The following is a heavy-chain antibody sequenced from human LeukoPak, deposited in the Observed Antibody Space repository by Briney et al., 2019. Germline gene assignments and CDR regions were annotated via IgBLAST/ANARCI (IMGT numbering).Heavy chain of an antibody. CDR2: VFYSGRT. J-gene: IGHJ4*02. D-gene: IGHD6-19*01. CDR3: AKGGHSSGWYHDY. CDR1: GASISSHY. Sequence: SETLSLTCTVSGASISSHYRSWIRQPPGKGLEWIGYVFYSGRTNYNPSLERRVTISVDSSKNQFSLKLNSVTAADTAVYYCAKGGHSSGWYHDYWGQGTLVTVSS. V-gene: IGHV4-59*11.